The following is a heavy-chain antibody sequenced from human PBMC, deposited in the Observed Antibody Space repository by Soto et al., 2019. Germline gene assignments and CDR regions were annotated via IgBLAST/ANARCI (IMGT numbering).Heavy chain of an antibody. CDR1: GGTFSSYA. V-gene: IGHV1-69*06. CDR3: ARVIGSGELKYYYYYYGMDI. D-gene: IGHD3-10*01. CDR2: IIPIFGTA. J-gene: IGHJ6*02. Sequence: ASVKVSCKASGGTFSSYAISWVRQAPGQGLEWMGGIIPIFGTANYAQKFQGRVTITADKSTSTAYMKLSSLRSEDTAVYYCARVIGSGELKYYYYYYGMDIWGQGTTVTVSS.